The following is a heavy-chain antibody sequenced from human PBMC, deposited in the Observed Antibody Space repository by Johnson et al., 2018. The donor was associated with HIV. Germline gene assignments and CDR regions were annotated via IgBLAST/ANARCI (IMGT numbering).Heavy chain of an antibody. CDR3: ARSMTTVTVAFDI. Sequence: QVQLVESGGGVVQPEMSLRLACAASGFTFSSYPMHWVRQAPGKGLEWVAVISYVGTNKYYADSVKGRFTISRDNSKNTLYLQMNSLRAEDTAVYYCARSMTTVTVAFDIWGQGTMVTVSS. J-gene: IGHJ3*02. V-gene: IGHV3-30*04. D-gene: IGHD4-17*01. CDR2: ISYVGTNK. CDR1: GFTFSSYP.